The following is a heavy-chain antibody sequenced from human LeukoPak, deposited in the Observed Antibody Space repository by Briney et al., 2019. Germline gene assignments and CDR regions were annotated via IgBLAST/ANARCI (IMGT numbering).Heavy chain of an antibody. D-gene: IGHD4-23*01. CDR2: IYYSGST. V-gene: IGHV4-31*03. Sequence: SETLSLTCTVSGGSISSGGYYWSWIRQHPGKGLEWIGYIYYSGSTYYNPSLKSRVTISVDTSKNQFSLKLSPVTAADTAVYYRARAGGSYGGNLDYWGQGTLVTVSS. CDR1: GGSISSGGYY. J-gene: IGHJ4*02. CDR3: ARAGGSYGGNLDY.